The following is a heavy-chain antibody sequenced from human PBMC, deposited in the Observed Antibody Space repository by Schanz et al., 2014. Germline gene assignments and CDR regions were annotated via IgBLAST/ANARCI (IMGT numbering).Heavy chain of an antibody. CDR1: GLIFSNYV. CDR2: IGTSGGT. V-gene: IGHV3-23*04. Sequence: EVQLAESGGGLVQPGGSLKLSCAASGLIFSNYVMSWVRQAPGKGLEWVSTIGTSGGTNYADSVKGRFTISRDNAKNSLYLQMNSLRAEDTAVYHCVSSGSYSSYAFWGQGTLVTVSS. D-gene: IGHD3-10*01. J-gene: IGHJ4*02. CDR3: VSSGSYSSYAF.